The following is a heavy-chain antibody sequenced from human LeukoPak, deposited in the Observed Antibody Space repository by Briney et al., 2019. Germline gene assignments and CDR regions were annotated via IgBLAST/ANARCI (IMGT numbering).Heavy chain of an antibody. CDR1: GGSFSGYY. D-gene: IGHD3-3*01. CDR3: ASLDYDFWSGYIAIFDY. CDR2: INHSGST. J-gene: IGHJ4*02. V-gene: IGHV4-34*01. Sequence: SETLSLTCAVYGGSFSGYYWSWIRQPPGKGLEWIGEINHSGSTNYNPSLKSRVTISVDTSKNQFSLKLSSVTAADTAVYYCASLDYDFWSGYIAIFDYWGQGTLVTVSS.